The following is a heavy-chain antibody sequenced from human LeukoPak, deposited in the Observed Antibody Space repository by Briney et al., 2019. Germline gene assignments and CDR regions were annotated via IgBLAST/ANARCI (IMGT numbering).Heavy chain of an antibody. CDR2: ISSTGST. CDR3: ATDRGTLLLPLYFEY. CDR1: GGSISSGSYY. V-gene: IGHV4-61*02. Sequence: SETLSLTCTVSGGSISSGSYYWSWIRQPAGKGLEWIGRISSTGSTNNNPSLKSRVTMSVDTSKNQFSLRLSSVTAADTAVYYCATDRGTLLLPLYFEYWGQGALVTVSS. D-gene: IGHD2-15*01. J-gene: IGHJ4*02.